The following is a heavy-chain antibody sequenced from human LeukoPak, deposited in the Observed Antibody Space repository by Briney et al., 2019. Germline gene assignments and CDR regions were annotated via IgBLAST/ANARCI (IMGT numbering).Heavy chain of an antibody. CDR3: AKDPGGYSGYEYQDY. V-gene: IGHV3-23*01. CDR2: ISGSGGST. J-gene: IGHJ4*02. D-gene: IGHD5-12*01. Sequence: GGSLRLSCAASGFTFSSYAMSWVRQAPGKGLEWVSAISGSGGSTYYADSVKGRFTISRGNSKNTLYLQMNSLRAEDTAVYYCAKDPGGYSGYEYQDYWGQGTLVTVSS. CDR1: GFTFSSYA.